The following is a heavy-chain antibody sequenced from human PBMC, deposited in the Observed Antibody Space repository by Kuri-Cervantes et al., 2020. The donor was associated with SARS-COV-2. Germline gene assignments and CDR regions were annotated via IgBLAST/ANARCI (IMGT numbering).Heavy chain of an antibody. Sequence: ASVKVSCKTPETTFPNYDINWVRQATGQGLEWMGMVKTNSGNTLYAQIFQGRVTMTRDTSTTTAYMELSSLTSEDTATYYCYCAPKEGFDSWGQGTLGTVSS. J-gene: IGHJ4*02. V-gene: IGHV1-8*01. CDR1: ETTFPNYD. CDR3: YCAPKEGFDS. D-gene: IGHD2-21*01. CDR2: VKTNSGNT.